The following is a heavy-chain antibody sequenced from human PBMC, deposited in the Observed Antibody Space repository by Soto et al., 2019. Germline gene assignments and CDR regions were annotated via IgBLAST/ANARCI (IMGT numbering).Heavy chain of an antibody. CDR3: AKEYRPGYGDYFCTGV. CDR1: GFTFSSYS. V-gene: IGHV3-48*01. CDR2: ISSSSSTI. Sequence: GGSLRLSCAASGFTFSSYSMNWVRQAPGKGLEWVSYISSSSSTIYYADSVKGRFTISRDNAKNSLYLQMNSLRAEDTAVYYCAKEYRPGYGDYFCTGVWGKGTTVTVSS. J-gene: IGHJ6*03. D-gene: IGHD4-17*01.